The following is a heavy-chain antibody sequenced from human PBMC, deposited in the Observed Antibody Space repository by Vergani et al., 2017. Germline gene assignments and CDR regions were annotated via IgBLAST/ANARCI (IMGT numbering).Heavy chain of an antibody. CDR2: TYYRSKWYN. Sequence: QVQLQQSGPGLVKPSQPLSLTCAISGDSVSSNSAAWNWIRQSPSRCLEWLGRTYYRSKWYNDYAVSVKSRITINPDTSKNQFSMQLNSVTPEDTAVYYCAXGRRGLAAAGPVYYYYYGMDVWGQGTTVTVSS. CDR3: AXGRRGLAAAGPVYYYYYGMDV. CDR1: GDSVSSNSAA. D-gene: IGHD6-13*01. V-gene: IGHV6-1*01. J-gene: IGHJ6*02.